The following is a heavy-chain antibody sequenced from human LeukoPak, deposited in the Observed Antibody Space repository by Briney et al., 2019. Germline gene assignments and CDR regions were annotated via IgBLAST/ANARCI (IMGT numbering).Heavy chain of an antibody. Sequence: GESLKISCKGSGYSFTSYWIGWVRQMPGKGLEWMGIIYPGDSDTRYSPSFQGQVTISADKSISTAYLQWSNLKASDTAMYYCASSFIVVVPAAISPDAFDIWGQGTMVTVSS. CDR1: GYSFTSYW. D-gene: IGHD2-2*02. CDR2: IYPGDSDT. V-gene: IGHV5-51*01. CDR3: ASSFIVVVPAAISPDAFDI. J-gene: IGHJ3*02.